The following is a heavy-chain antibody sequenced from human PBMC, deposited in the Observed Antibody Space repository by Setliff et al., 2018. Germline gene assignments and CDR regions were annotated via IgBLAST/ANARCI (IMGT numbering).Heavy chain of an antibody. V-gene: IGHV3-11*01. D-gene: IGHD3-10*01. CDR1: GFSFSDYY. Sequence: GGSLRLSCAASGFSFSDYYMMWIRQAPGKGLEWVSYISNDAYTIHYADSMKGRFTISRDNSKNTLYLQMNSLRAEDTAVYYCAKGQTQESNWYFDLWGRGTLVTVSS. CDR3: AKGQTQESNWYFDL. CDR2: ISNDAYTI. J-gene: IGHJ2*01.